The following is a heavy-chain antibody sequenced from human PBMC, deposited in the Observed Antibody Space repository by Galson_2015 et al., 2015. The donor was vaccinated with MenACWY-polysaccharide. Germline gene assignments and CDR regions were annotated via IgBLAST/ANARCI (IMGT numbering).Heavy chain of an antibody. Sequence: SLRLSCAASGFTSSSYAMSWVRQAPGKGLEWVSAISGSGGSTYYADSVKGRFTISRDNSKNTLYLQMNSLRAEDTAVYYCAKFYHCGCDFYLWGIDYWRQRTLVTVSS. CDR3: AKFYHCGCDFYLWGIDY. CDR2: ISGSGGST. D-gene: IGHD2-21*02. J-gene: IGHJ4*02. V-gene: IGHV3-23*01. CDR1: GFTSSSYA.